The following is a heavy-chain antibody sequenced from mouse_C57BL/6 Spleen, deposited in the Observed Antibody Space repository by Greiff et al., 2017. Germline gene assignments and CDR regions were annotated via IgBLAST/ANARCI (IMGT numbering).Heavy chain of an antibody. CDR2: IHPSDSDT. V-gene: IGHV1-74*01. D-gene: IGHD2-4*01. Sequence: QVQLKQPGAELVKPGASVKVSCKASGYTFTSYWMHWVKQRPGQGLEWIGRIHPSDSDTNYNQKFKGKATLTVDKSSSTAYMQLSSLTSEDSAVYYCAIRGDDYGSLYYFDYWGQGTTLTVSS. CDR1: GYTFTSYW. J-gene: IGHJ2*01. CDR3: AIRGDDYGSLYYFDY.